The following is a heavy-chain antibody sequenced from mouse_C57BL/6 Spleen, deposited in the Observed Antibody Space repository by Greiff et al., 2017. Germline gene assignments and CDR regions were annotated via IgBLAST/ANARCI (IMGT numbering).Heavy chain of an antibody. J-gene: IGHJ4*01. CDR2: IHPNSGST. D-gene: IGHD2-3*01. CDR3: ARGTYDDYEAMDY. CDR1: GYTFTSYW. V-gene: IGHV1-64*01. Sequence: VQLQQPGAELVKPGASVTLSCKASGYTFTSYWMHWVKQRPGQGLEWIGMIHPNSGSTNYNEKFKSKATLTVDKSSSTAYMQLSSLTSEDSAVYYCARGTYDDYEAMDYWGQGTSVTVSS.